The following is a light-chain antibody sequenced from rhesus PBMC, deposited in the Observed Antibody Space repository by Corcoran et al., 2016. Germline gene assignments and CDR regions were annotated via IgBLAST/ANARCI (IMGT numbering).Light chain of an antibody. CDR1: QDISNN. V-gene: IGKV1S15*01. CDR3: QQGNGAPFT. Sequence: DIQMTQSPSSLSASVGDSVTITCRANQDISNNLAWYQQKPGKVSNLRIYYASTLQTGVPSRLSGSGSGTDLTITISSLQPEDFATYYCQQGNGAPFTFGPGTKLDIK. CDR2: YAS. J-gene: IGKJ3*01.